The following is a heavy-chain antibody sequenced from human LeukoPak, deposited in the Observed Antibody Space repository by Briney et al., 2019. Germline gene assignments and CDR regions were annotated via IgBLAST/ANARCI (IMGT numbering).Heavy chain of an antibody. D-gene: IGHD2-15*01. CDR2: IYPGDSDT. V-gene: IGHV5-51*01. J-gene: IGHJ5*02. CDR3: ARLHLGYCSGGNCSWFDP. Sequence: GESLKISCKASGYSFTSSWIGWVRQMPGKGLEWMGIIYPGDSDTTYSPSFQGQVTISAVKSVNTAYLQWSSLKASDTAIYYCARLHLGYCSGGNCSWFDPWGQGTLLTVSS. CDR1: GYSFTSSW.